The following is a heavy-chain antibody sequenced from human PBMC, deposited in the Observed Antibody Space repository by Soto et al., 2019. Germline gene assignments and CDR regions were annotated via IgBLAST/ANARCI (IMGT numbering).Heavy chain of an antibody. V-gene: IGHV1-69*02. Sequence: SVKVSCKASGGTFSSYTISWVRQAPGQGLEWMGRIIPILGIANYAQKFQGRVTITADKSTSTAYMELSSLRSEDTAVYYCASRFGELSYFDYWGQGTLVTVSS. CDR3: ASRFGELSYFDY. CDR2: IIPILGIA. D-gene: IGHD3-10*01. CDR1: GGTFSSYT. J-gene: IGHJ4*02.